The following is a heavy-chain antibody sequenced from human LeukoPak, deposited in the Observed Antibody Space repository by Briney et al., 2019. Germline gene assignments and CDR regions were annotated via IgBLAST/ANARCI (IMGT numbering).Heavy chain of an antibody. Sequence: PGGSLRLSCAASGFTFSSYGMNWVRQAPGKGLEWVTTISVSGGTTYYADSVKGRFTISRDNSKNMVYLQMNSLRAEDTAVYYCAKEKYYYDTSVYYPGDFVDYWGQGTLVTVSS. CDR1: GFTFSSYG. J-gene: IGHJ4*02. D-gene: IGHD3-22*01. CDR2: ISVSGGTT. CDR3: AKEKYYYDTSVYYPGDFVDY. V-gene: IGHV3-23*01.